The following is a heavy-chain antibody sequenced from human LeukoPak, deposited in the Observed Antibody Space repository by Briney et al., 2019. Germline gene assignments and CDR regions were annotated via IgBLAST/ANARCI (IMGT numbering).Heavy chain of an antibody. CDR3: ARGLSEYSSSVDY. J-gene: IGHJ4*02. CDR1: GYTFTGYY. Sequence: GASVKVSCKASGYTFTGYYMHWVRQAPGQRLEWMGWINPNSGGTNYAQTFQGRVTMTRDTSISTAYMELSRLRSDDTAVYYCARGLSEYSSSVDYWGQGTLVTVSS. D-gene: IGHD6-6*01. CDR2: INPNSGGT. V-gene: IGHV1-2*02.